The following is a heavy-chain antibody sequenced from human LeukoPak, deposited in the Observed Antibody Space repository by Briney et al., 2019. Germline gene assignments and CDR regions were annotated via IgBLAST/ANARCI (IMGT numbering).Heavy chain of an antibody. Sequence: ASVKVSCKASGYTFTSYYMHWVRQAPGHGLEWMGIINPSRGSTSYVQKLQGRVTMTRDTSTSTVYMEVSSLRSEDKAVYFCVRSVCSSAWYGEVDYWGQGTLVTVSS. D-gene: IGHD6-19*01. J-gene: IGHJ4*02. CDR1: GYTFTSYY. CDR3: VRSVCSSAWYGEVDY. V-gene: IGHV1-46*01. CDR2: INPSRGST.